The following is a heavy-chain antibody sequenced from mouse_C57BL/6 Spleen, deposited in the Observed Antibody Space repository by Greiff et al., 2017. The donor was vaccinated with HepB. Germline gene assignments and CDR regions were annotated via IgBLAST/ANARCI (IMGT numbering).Heavy chain of an antibody. J-gene: IGHJ4*01. Sequence: VQLQQSGAELVKPGASVKISCKASGYAFSSYWMNWVKQRPGKGLEWIGQIYPGDGDTNYNGKFKGKATLTADKSSSTASEDSAVYFCAREDYYAMDYWGQGTSVTVSS. CDR3: AREDYYAMDY. CDR2: IYPGDGDT. CDR1: GYAFSSYW. V-gene: IGHV1-80*01.